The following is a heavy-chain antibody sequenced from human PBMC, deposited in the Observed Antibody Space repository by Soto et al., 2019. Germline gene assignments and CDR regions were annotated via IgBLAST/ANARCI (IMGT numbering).Heavy chain of an antibody. CDR1: GYTFTSYG. V-gene: IGHV1-18*01. D-gene: IGHD3-22*01. CDR3: ARERTAAYDSSGYYPQFDY. CDR2: ISPYNGNT. Sequence: ASVKVSCKASGYTFTSYGISWVRQAPGQGLEWMGWISPYNGNTNYAQKLQGRVTMTTDTSTSTAYMELRSLRSDDTAVYYCARERTAAYDSSGYYPQFDYWGQGTLVTVSS. J-gene: IGHJ4*02.